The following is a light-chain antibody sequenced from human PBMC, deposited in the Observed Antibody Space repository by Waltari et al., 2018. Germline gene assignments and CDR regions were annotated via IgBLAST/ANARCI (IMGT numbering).Light chain of an antibody. V-gene: IGLV2-14*03. J-gene: IGLJ2*01. Sequence: QSALTQPASVSGSPGQSITISCTGTSNDVGYNNYVWWYQQHPGKAPKLMIYDVSKRPSGIPARFSDSRSGNTAALTISGLQADDEADYYCSSYTSSSTLLFGGGTKVTVL. CDR3: SSYTSSSTLL. CDR1: SNDVGYNNY. CDR2: DVS.